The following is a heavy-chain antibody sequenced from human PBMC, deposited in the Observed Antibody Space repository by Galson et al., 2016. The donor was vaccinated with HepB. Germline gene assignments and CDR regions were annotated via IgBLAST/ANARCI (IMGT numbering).Heavy chain of an antibody. J-gene: IGHJ4*02. CDR3: ARLDRRNYWDPSYFLKY. D-gene: IGHD5-18*01. Sequence: ETLSLTCDVSGDSISSTEYYRGWIRQPPGKGLEWIGIIDYREKTFYNPSLKTRVTVSIDMFKNQFSLKLSSVIAADTALYFCARLDRRNYWDPSYFLKYWGQGILVTVSS. V-gene: IGHV4-39*01. CDR1: GDSISSTEYY. CDR2: IDYREKT.